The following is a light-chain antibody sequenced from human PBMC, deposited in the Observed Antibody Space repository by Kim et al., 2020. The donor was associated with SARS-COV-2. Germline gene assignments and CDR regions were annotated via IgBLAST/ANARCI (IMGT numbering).Light chain of an antibody. CDR2: LEGSGSY. CDR1: SGQSSYI. CDR3: ETWDSNTRV. J-gene: IGLJ3*02. V-gene: IGLV4-60*03. Sequence: SSVKLTCTLSSGQSSYIIAWHQQQPRKAPRYLMKLEGSGSYNKGSGVPDRFSGSSAGADRYLTISNLQSEDEADYFCETWDSNTRVFGGGTQLTVL.